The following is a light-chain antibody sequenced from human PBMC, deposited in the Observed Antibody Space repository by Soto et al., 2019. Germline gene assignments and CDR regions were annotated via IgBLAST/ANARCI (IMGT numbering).Light chain of an antibody. J-gene: IGKJ3*01. CDR1: QDISNY. V-gene: IGKV1-33*01. Sequence: DIKMPQSPSYLSASVGDRITITCQASQDISNYLNWYQQKPGKAPKLLIYDASALPRGVPSRFSGSGSGTKFTLTIASLQPDDFTPYYSQQYESFSGPFCPVTNVAIK. CDR3: QQYESFSGP. CDR2: DAS.